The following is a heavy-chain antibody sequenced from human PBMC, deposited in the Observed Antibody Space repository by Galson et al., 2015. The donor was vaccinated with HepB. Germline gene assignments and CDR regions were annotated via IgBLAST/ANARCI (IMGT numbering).Heavy chain of an antibody. CDR3: ARGGGGIVVPAAPTDAFDI. D-gene: IGHD2-2*01. J-gene: IGHJ3*02. CDR2: IYSGGST. V-gene: IGHV3-53*01. CDR1: GFTVSSNY. Sequence: SLRLSCAASGFTVSSNYMSWVRQAPGKGLEWVSVIYSGGSTYYADSVKGRFTIFRDNSKNTLYLQMNSLRAEDTAVYYCARGGGGIVVPAAPTDAFDIWGQGTMVTVSS.